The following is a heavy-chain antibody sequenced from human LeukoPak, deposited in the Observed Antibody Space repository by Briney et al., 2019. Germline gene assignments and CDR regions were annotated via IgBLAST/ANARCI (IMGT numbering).Heavy chain of an antibody. CDR2: ISGGGGST. J-gene: IGHJ6*02. D-gene: IGHD3/OR15-3a*01. CDR1: GFTFSSYD. CDR3: AKRTGSYYYGMDV. V-gene: IGHV3-23*01. Sequence: GGSLRLSCAASGFTFSSYDMHWVRQAPGKGLEWVSTISGGGGSTYYADSVKGRFTISRDNSKNTLYLQVNSLRAEDTAVYYCAKRTGSYYYGMDVWGRGTTVTVSS.